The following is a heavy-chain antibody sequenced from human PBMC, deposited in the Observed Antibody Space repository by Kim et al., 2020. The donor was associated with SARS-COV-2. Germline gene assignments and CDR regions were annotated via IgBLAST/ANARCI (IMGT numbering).Heavy chain of an antibody. CDR2: INYSGGT. V-gene: IGHV4-34*01. CDR1: GGSLSGYS. D-gene: IGHD2-2*01. CDR3: ARGHTGVVPAPILGLGPFYYYYNMDV. Sequence: SETLSLTCAVSGGSLSGYSWNWIRQPPGKGLEWIGEINYSGGTKYSPSLKSRVTMSIDTSTSQFSLRLTSVTAADTAVYFCARGHTGVVPAPILGLGPFYYYYNMDVWGRGTTVTVSS. J-gene: IGHJ6*03.